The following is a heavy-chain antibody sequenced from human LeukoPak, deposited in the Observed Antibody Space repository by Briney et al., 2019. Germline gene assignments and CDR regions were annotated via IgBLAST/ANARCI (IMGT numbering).Heavy chain of an antibody. CDR2: IYYSGST. CDR3: AREGMGYSSSWYHAVVVY. Sequence: PSETLSLTCTVSGGSISSSSYYWGWIRQPPGKGLEWIGSIYYSGSTYYNPSLKSRVTISVDTSKNQFSLKLSSVTAADTAVYYCAREGMGYSSSWYHAVVVYWGQGTLVTVSS. J-gene: IGHJ4*02. D-gene: IGHD6-13*01. V-gene: IGHV4-39*07. CDR1: GGSISSSSYY.